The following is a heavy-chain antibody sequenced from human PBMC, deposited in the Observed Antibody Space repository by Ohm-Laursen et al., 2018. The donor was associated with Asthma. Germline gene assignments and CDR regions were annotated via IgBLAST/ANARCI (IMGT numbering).Heavy chain of an antibody. Sequence: SLRLSCAASGFTFSSYWMHWVRQAPGKGPVWVSRLNTDGSGTWYADSVKGRLTISRDNAKNMLYLQMTSLRADDSAVYFCARDGDGDLPFDYWGQGTLVTVSS. J-gene: IGHJ4*02. D-gene: IGHD3-10*01. V-gene: IGHV3-74*01. CDR3: ARDGDGDLPFDY. CDR1: GFTFSSYW. CDR2: LNTDGSGT.